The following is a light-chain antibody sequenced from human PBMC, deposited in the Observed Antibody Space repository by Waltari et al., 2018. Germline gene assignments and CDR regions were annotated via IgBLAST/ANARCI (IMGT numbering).Light chain of an antibody. CDR2: GVS. Sequence: QSALTQPASVSGSPGQSITISCTGTSSDVGGYDYVSWYQQHPGKAPIVIIYGVSSRPSGISSRFSGSKSGNTASLTIAGLQAEDEADYYCSSYASSVTHVFGTGTKVTVL. CDR3: SSYASSVTHV. V-gene: IGLV2-14*03. CDR1: SSDVGGYDY. J-gene: IGLJ1*01.